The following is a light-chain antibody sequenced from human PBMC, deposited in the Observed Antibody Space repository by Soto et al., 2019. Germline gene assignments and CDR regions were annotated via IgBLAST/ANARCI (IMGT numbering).Light chain of an antibody. CDR1: QSVSSSY. CDR2: GAS. CDR3: QQYGSSPPT. V-gene: IGKV3-20*01. J-gene: IGKJ1*01. Sequence: EIVLTQSPGTLSLSPGERATLSCRASQSVSSSYLAWYQQKPGQAPRLLIYGASSRATGIPDRFSGSGSGTDFTLTISRLEPVDFAVYYCQQYGSSPPTLGQGTKVDIK.